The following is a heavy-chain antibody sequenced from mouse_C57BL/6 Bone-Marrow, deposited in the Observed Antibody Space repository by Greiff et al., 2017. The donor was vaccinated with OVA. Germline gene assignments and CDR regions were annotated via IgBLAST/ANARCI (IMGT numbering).Heavy chain of an antibody. V-gene: IGHV14-4*01. CDR1: GFNIKDDY. CDR2: IDPENGDT. J-gene: IGHJ3*01. CDR3: TTGLRPSWFAY. D-gene: IGHD2-4*01. Sequence: EVQVVESGAELVRPGASVKLSCTASGFNIKDDYMHWVKQRPEQGLEWIGWIDPENGDTEYASKFQGKATITADTSSNTAYLQLSSLTSEDTAVYYCTTGLRPSWFAYWGQGTLVTVSA.